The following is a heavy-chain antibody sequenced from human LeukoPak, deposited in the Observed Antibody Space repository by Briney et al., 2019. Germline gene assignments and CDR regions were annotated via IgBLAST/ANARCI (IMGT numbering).Heavy chain of an antibody. CDR1: GFTFSSFE. J-gene: IGHJ4*02. CDR3: ARPPALNY. CDR2: ISSSGSTT. V-gene: IGHV3-48*03. Sequence: GGSLRLSCTASGFTFSSFEMNWVRQAPGKGLEWVSYISSSGSTTYYADSVKGRFTISRDNAKNSLYLQMHSLRVEDTAVYYCARPPALNYWGKGTLVTVSS.